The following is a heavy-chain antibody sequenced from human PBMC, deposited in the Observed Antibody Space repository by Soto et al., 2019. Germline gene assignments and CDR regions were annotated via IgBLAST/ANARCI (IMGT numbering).Heavy chain of an antibody. CDR2: ISGSDGTT. D-gene: IGHD5-12*01. CDR3: AKSRGGNNFDFFD. V-gene: IGHV3-23*01. CDR1: GFPFSSYG. Sequence: HPGGSLRLSCAASGFPFSSYGMNWVRQAPGKGLEWVSAISGSDGTTHYADSVRGRFTISRDNSNNTVFLQMNSLRVEDTGLYYCAKSRGGNNFDFFDWGQGALVTV. J-gene: IGHJ4*02.